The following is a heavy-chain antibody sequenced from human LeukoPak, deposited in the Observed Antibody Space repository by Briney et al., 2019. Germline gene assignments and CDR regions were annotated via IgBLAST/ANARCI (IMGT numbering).Heavy chain of an antibody. CDR1: GFTFSSYE. D-gene: IGHD6-6*01. Sequence: PGGSLRLSCAASGFTFSSYEMNWVRQAPGKGLEWVSSISSSSSYIYYADSVKGRFTISRDNAKNSLYLQMNSLRAEDTAVYYCARDQGAYSSSSILSYYYYYMDVWGKGTTVTVSS. CDR2: ISSSSSYI. V-gene: IGHV3-21*01. J-gene: IGHJ6*03. CDR3: ARDQGAYSSSSILSYYYYYMDV.